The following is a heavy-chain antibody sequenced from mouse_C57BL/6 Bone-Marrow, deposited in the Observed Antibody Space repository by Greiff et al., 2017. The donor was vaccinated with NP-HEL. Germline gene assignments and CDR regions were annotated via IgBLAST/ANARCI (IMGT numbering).Heavy chain of an antibody. CDR1: GYTFTSYG. D-gene: IGHD1-1*01. CDR2: IYPRSGNT. CDR3: ARGYYGSSLFAY. Sequence: QVQLQQSGAELARPGASVKLSCKASGYTFTSYGISWVKQRPGQGLEWIGEIYPRSGNTYYNEKFKGKATLTADKSSSTAYMELRSLTSEDSAVYFCARGYYGSSLFAYWGQGTLVTVSA. V-gene: IGHV1-81*01. J-gene: IGHJ3*01.